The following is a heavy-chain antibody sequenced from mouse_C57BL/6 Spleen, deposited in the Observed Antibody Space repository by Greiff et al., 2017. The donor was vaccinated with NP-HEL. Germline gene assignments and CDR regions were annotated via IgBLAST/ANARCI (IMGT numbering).Heavy chain of an antibody. CDR1: GYAFTNYL. V-gene: IGHV1-54*01. Sequence: VHLVESGAELVRPGTSVKVSCKASGYAFTNYLIEWVKQRPGQGLEWIGVINPGSGGTNYNEKFKGKATLTADKSSSTAYMQLSSLTSEDSAVYFCARRGYDYDGAGFAYWGQGTLVTVSA. J-gene: IGHJ3*01. CDR2: INPGSGGT. CDR3: ARRGYDYDGAGFAY. D-gene: IGHD2-4*01.